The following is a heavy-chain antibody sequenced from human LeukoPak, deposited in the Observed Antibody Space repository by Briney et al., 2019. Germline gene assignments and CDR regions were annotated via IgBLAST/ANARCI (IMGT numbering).Heavy chain of an antibody. D-gene: IGHD6-19*01. V-gene: IGHV3-23*01. Sequence: LTGGSLRLSCAASGFTFSSYGMSWVRQAPGRGLEWVSALSGSGGSTYYADSVKGRFTISRDNSKNTLYLQMNSLRAEDTAVYYCAKRVAHSSGSYWDYWGQGTLVTVSS. CDR1: GFTFSSYG. J-gene: IGHJ4*02. CDR2: LSGSGGST. CDR3: AKRVAHSSGSYWDY.